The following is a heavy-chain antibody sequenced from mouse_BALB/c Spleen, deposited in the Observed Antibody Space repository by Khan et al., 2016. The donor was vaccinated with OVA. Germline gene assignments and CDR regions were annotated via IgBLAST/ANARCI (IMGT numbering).Heavy chain of an antibody. J-gene: IGHJ4*01. CDR1: GYTFTTAG. V-gene: IGHV9-4*02. CDR3: ARGGAAFDRNDGGARDY. D-gene: IGHD2-12*01. CDR2: INTHSGVP. Sequence: QIQLVQSGPELKKPGETVRISCKASGYTFTTAGMQWVQKMPGKGLKWIGWINTHSGVPKYAEDFKGRFAFSLETCASLGYLQITNLKNEDTATYFCARGGAAFDRNDGGARDYWGQGTSVTVSS.